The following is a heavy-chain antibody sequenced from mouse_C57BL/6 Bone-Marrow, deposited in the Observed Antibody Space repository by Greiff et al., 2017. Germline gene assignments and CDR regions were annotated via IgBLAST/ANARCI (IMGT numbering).Heavy chain of an antibody. CDR2: ISDGGSYT. J-gene: IGHJ2*01. V-gene: IGHV5-4*01. Sequence: EVQVVESGGGLVKPGGSLKLSCAASGFTFSSYAMSWVRQTPEKRLEWVATISDGGSYTYYPDNVKGRFTISRDNAKNNLYLQMSHLKSEDTAMYYCARDRYGSSRGYFDYWGQGTTLTVSS. CDR3: ARDRYGSSRGYFDY. CDR1: GFTFSSYA. D-gene: IGHD1-1*01.